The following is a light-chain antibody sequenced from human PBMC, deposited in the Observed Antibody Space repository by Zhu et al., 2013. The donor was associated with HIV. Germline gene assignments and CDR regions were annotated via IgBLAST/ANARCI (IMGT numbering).Light chain of an antibody. J-gene: IGKJ2*01. Sequence: DIVLTQSPGTLSLSPGDTATLSCRASQSVSSSFLAWYQQKPGQPPRLLMYETSTRAAGIPARFSGSGSGTDFSLTISSLEPEDSAVYYCQQRGNWPPYAFGQGTKLEIK. CDR1: QSVSSSF. CDR2: ETS. V-gene: IGKV3-11*01. CDR3: QQRGNWPPYA.